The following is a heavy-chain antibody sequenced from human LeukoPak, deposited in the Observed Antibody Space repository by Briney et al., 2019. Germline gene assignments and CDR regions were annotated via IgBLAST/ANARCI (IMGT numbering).Heavy chain of an antibody. J-gene: IGHJ3*02. CDR1: GFTFSAYA. CDR3: AKGLHSGSYLDALDI. CDR2: IRSDGGNK. V-gene: IGHV3-30*02. D-gene: IGHD1-26*01. Sequence: GGSLRLSCAASGFTFSAYAMRWVRQAPGKGLEWMALIRSDGGNKYYTDSVKGRFTISRDNSKNTLYLQMNGLRVEDTAVYYCAKGLHSGSYLDALDIWGQGTMVTVFS.